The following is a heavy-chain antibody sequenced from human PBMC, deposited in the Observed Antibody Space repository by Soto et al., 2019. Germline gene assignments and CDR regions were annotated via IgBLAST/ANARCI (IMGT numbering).Heavy chain of an antibody. J-gene: IGHJ3*01. CDR3: ARKIPSGEHSGPFEL. CDR2: IISATNYI. V-gene: IGHV3-21*01. CDR1: DFAFGSHT. Sequence: WGSLRLSCAASDFAFGSHTMATVRQAPGKGLEWVSSIISATNYILYVDSVRGRFTISRDNAKKSLFLQMDSLTADDTAVYFCARKIPSGEHSGPFELWGQGTMVTVS. D-gene: IGHD7-27*01.